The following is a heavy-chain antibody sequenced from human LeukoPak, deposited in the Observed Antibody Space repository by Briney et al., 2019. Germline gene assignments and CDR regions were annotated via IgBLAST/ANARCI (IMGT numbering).Heavy chain of an antibody. CDR1: GFTLVDYA. CDR2: IRSKAYGGTT. V-gene: IGHV3-49*04. Sequence: GGSLRLSCTVSGFTLVDYAMSWVRQAPGKGLEWVGFIRSKAYGGTTEYAASVKGRFTISRDDSKSIAYLQMNSLKTEDTAVYYCTRSAGYSSGWYHDYGGQGTLVTVSS. J-gene: IGHJ4*02. CDR3: TRSAGYSSGWYHDY. D-gene: IGHD6-19*01.